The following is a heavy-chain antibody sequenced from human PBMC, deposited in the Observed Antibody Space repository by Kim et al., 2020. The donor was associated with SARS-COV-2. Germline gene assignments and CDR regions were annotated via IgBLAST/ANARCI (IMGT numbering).Heavy chain of an antibody. V-gene: IGHV1-69*01. J-gene: IGHJ6*03. Sequence: AQKFQGRVTITADESTSTAYMELSSLRSEDTAVYYCARGLARDYYYYMDVWGKGTTVTVSS. CDR3: ARGLARDYYYYMDV. D-gene: IGHD5-12*01.